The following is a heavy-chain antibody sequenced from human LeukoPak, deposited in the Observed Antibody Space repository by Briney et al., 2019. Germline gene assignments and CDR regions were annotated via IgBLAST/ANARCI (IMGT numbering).Heavy chain of an antibody. CDR2: ISGDSTDI. V-gene: IGHV3-21*01. J-gene: IGHJ4*02. CDR3: ARFIAAPYYFDY. Sequence: PGGSLRHACAASGFTFSSYGMHWVRQAPGKGLEWVSSISGDSTDIYYADSVKGRFTTSRDNAKNSLYLQMNSLRAEDTAVYYCARFIAAPYYFDYWGRGTLVTVSS. CDR1: GFTFSSYG. D-gene: IGHD6-13*01.